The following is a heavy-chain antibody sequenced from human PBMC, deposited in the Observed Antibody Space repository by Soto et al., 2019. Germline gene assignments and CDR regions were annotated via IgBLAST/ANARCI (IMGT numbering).Heavy chain of an antibody. CDR2: IYYSGST. CDR3: ARDWGRDGCFDY. Sequence: QVQLQESGPGLVKPSQTLSLICTVSGGSISSGGYYWSWIRQHPGKGLEWIGYIYYSGSTYYNPSLNRRVXXXVXXSKNQFSLKLTSVTAADTAVYYCARDWGRDGCFDYWGQGTLVTVSS. V-gene: IGHV4-31*03. D-gene: IGHD3-16*01. J-gene: IGHJ4*02. CDR1: GGSISSGGYY.